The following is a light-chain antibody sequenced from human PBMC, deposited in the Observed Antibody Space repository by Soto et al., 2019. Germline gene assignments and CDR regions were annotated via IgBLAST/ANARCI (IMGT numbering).Light chain of an antibody. CDR1: QGIRND. V-gene: IGKV1-6*01. Sequence: IHMTHFPSSLSASVGDRVTITCRASQGIRNDLGWYQQKPGKAPKLLIYAASSLQSGVPSRFSGSGSGTDFTLTISSLQPEDFATYYCLQDYNYPRTFGGGTKVDIK. CDR2: AAS. J-gene: IGKJ4*01. CDR3: LQDYNYPRT.